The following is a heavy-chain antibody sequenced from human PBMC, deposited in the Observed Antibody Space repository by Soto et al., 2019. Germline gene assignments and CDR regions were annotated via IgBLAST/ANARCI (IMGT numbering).Heavy chain of an antibody. CDR2: IYYSGST. CDR1: GGSISSYY. Sequence: PSETLSLTCTVSGGSISSYYWSWIRQPPGKGLEWIGYIYYSGSTNYNPSLKSRVTISVDTSKNQFSLKLSSVTAADTAVYYCARRKSTSGYYYYYMDVWGKGTTVTVSS. CDR3: ARRKSTSGYYYYYMDV. D-gene: IGHD3-10*01. J-gene: IGHJ6*03. V-gene: IGHV4-59*08.